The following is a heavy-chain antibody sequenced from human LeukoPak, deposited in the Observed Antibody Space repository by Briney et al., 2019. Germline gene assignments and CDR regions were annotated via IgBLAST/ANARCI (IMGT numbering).Heavy chain of an antibody. CDR2: INHSGST. Sequence: GSLRLSCAASGFTFTNAWMTWVRQPPGKGLEWIGEINHSGSTNYNPSLKSRVTISVDTSKNQFSLKLSSVTAADTAVYYCATMGAVEAAAGIIRNFWFDPWGQGTLVTVSS. CDR1: GFTFTNAW. CDR3: ATMGAVEAAAGIIRNFWFDP. D-gene: IGHD6-13*01. J-gene: IGHJ5*02. V-gene: IGHV4-34*08.